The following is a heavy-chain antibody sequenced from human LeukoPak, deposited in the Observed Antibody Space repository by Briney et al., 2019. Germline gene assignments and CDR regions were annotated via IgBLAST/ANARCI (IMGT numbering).Heavy chain of an antibody. CDR2: ISSSGSTI. CDR1: GFTFSSYE. D-gene: IGHD3-10*01. Sequence: GGSLRLSCAASGFTFSSYEMNWVRQAPGKGLEWVSYISSSGSTIYYADSVKGRFTISRDNSKNTLYLQMNSLRAEDTAVYYCAADINWSGSYYNHLYYYYYMDVWGKGTTVTISS. CDR3: AADINWSGSYYNHLYYYYYMDV. J-gene: IGHJ6*03. V-gene: IGHV3-48*03.